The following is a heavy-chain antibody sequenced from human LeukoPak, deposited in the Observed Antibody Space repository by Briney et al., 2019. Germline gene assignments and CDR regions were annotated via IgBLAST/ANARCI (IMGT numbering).Heavy chain of an antibody. CDR3: AKGKNTGSYLSHVDY. D-gene: IGHD3-10*01. CDR1: GFTFRSYW. CDR2: INQDGSEK. Sequence: GSLRLSCAASGFTFRSYWMSWVRQAPGKGLEWVANINQDGSEKYYVDSVKGRFTISRDNAKNSPYLQMNSLRTADTALYYCAKGKNTGSYLSHVDYWGQGTLVTVSS. V-gene: IGHV3-7*03. J-gene: IGHJ4*02.